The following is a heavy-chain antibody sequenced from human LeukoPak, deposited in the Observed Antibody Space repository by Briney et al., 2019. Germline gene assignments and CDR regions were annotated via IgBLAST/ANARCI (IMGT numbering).Heavy chain of an antibody. CDR3: ARGWELLYGAFDI. CDR2: IYYSGST. D-gene: IGHD1-26*01. Sequence: SETLSLTCTVSGYSISSGYYWGWIRQPPGKGLEWIGYIYYSGSTNYNPSLKSRVTISVDTSKNQFSLKLSSVTAADTAVYYCARGWELLYGAFDIWGQGTMVTVSS. CDR1: GYSISSGYY. J-gene: IGHJ3*02. V-gene: IGHV4-38-2*02.